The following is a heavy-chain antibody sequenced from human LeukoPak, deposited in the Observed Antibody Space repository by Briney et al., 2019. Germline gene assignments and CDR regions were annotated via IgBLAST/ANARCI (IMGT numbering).Heavy chain of an antibody. V-gene: IGHV3-48*01. CDR1: GFTFNSYS. CDR3: ARGDYGDYWNYYYMDV. CDR2: ISSTSSTI. D-gene: IGHD4-17*01. Sequence: GGSLRLSCAASGFTFNSYSMNWVRQAPGKGLEWVSYISSTSSTIYYADSVKGRFTISRDTAKNSLYLQMNSLRAEDTAVYSCARGDYGDYWNYYYMDVWGKGTTVTVSS. J-gene: IGHJ6*03.